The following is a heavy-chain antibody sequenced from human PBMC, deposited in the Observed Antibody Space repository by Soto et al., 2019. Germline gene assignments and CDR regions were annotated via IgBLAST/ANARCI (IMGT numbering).Heavy chain of an antibody. J-gene: IGHJ6*02. CDR2: ISYDGRNK. D-gene: IGHD6-19*01. CDR3: VKDCSSGWPYYYGLDV. Sequence: QVQLVESGGGGVQPGRSLRLSCAASGFTFSSYGMHWVRQAPGKGLEWVAVISYDGRNKYYADSVKGRFTISRDNSKNPLYLQMSSLRAEDTAVYYCVKDCSSGWPYYYGLDVWGQGTTVTVSS. CDR1: GFTFSSYG. V-gene: IGHV3-30*18.